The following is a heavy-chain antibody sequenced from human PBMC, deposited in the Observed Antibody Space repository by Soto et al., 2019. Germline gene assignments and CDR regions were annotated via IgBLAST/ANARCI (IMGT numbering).Heavy chain of an antibody. CDR2: ISAYNGKT. J-gene: IGHJ4*02. D-gene: IGHD6-25*01. CDR1: GYTFSNYG. CDR3: ARGGATAGGLDY. Sequence: QVQMVQSGAEVTKPGASVKVSCKASGYTFSNYGFTWVRQVPGQGLEWMGWISAYNGKTNYAQELQGRVTMTTDTVTRRVYMELRSLRSDETAVYFCARGGATAGGLDYWGQGTLVTVSS. V-gene: IGHV1-18*01.